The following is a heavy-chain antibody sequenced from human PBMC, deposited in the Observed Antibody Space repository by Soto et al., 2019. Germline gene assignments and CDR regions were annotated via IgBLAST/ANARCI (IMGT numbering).Heavy chain of an antibody. CDR2: IYPGDSDT. CDR3: ARQPPWGVPQGGMDV. D-gene: IGHD2-2*01. Sequence: GESLKISCQVSGYRFTNYWVAWVRQMPGKGLEWIGIIYPGDSDTRYSPSFQGQVIISADKSISTAYLQWYSLKASDTAMYYCARQPPWGVPQGGMDVWGQGTTVTVSS. CDR1: GYRFTNYW. V-gene: IGHV5-51*01. J-gene: IGHJ6*02.